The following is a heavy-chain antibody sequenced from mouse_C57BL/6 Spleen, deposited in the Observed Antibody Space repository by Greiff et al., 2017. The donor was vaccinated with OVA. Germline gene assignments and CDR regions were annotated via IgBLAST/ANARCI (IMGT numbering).Heavy chain of an antibody. V-gene: IGHV1-81*01. CDR1: GYTFTSYG. Sequence: VHLVESGAELARPGASVKLSCKASGYTFTSYGISWVKQRTGQGLEWIGEIYPRSGNTYYNEKFKGKATLTADKSSSTAYMELRSLTSEDSAVYFCARRGYWYFDVWGTGTTVTVSS. CDR3: ARRGYWYFDV. J-gene: IGHJ1*03. CDR2: IYPRSGNT.